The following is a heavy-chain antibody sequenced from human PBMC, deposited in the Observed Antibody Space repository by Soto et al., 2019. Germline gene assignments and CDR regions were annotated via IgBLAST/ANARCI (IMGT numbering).Heavy chain of an antibody. CDR2: ISAYNGNT. CDR1: AYTFTSYG. Sequence: QVQLVQSGAEVKKPGASVKVPCKATAYTFTSYGISWVRQAPGQGLEWMGWISAYNGNTNYAQKFQGRATMTTDTSTTTAYMELRSLRSDDTAVYYCARYPVQYSSPYFDYWGQGTLVTVSS. V-gene: IGHV1-18*01. CDR3: ARYPVQYSSPYFDY. D-gene: IGHD6-13*01. J-gene: IGHJ4*02.